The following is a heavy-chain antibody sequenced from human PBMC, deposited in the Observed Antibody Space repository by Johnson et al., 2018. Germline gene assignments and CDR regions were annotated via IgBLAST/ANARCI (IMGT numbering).Heavy chain of an antibody. CDR2: IWYDGSNK. CDR3: ARAPDYGGNNRRDVNDY. D-gene: IGHD4-23*01. Sequence: QVQLVESGGGVVQPGRSLRLSCAASGFTFSSYGMHWVRQAPGKGLEWVAVIWYDGSNKYYADSVKGRFTISRDNSKNTLYLQMNSLRAEDTAVYYCARAPDYGGNNRRDVNDYWGQGTLVTVSS. V-gene: IGHV3-33*01. CDR1: GFTFSSYG. J-gene: IGHJ4*02.